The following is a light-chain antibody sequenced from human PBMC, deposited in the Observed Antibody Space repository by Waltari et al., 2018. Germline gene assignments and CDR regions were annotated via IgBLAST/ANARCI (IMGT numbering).Light chain of an antibody. CDR2: DAS. J-gene: IGKJ4*01. Sequence: EIVLTQSPATLSLSPGESATLSCRTSQSVSSYLSWYQQKPGQAPRLLMYDASKRATGIPARFSGSGSGTDFTLTISSLESEDCAVYYCQQRAHWLTFGGGTKVETK. CDR1: QSVSSY. V-gene: IGKV3-11*01. CDR3: QQRAHWLT.